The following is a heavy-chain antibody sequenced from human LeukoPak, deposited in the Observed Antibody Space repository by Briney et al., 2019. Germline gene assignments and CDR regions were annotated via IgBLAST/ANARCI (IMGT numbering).Heavy chain of an antibody. CDR1: GYTFTSYG. CDR2: ISAYNGNT. J-gene: IGHJ4*02. Sequence: ASVKVSCKASGYTFTSYGISWVRQAPGQGLEWMGWISAYNGNTNYAQKFQGRVTMTRDTSISTAYMELSRLRSDDTAVYYCARVRGFGEGYFDYWGQGTLVTVSS. CDR3: ARVRGFGEGYFDY. D-gene: IGHD3-10*01. V-gene: IGHV1-18*01.